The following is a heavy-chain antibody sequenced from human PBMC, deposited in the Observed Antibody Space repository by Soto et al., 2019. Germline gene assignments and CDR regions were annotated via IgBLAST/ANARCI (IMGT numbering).Heavy chain of an antibody. D-gene: IGHD1-1*01. Sequence: QVQLQQWGAGLLKPSETLSLTCAVYGQSFSGHTWSWIRQSPGKGLEWIGEISQSGSTYYNPSLNTRFTISADTSKKQFSLTLNSVTAADTGVFYCARGSGFAVIPGELEDVHYDYWGQGTLVSVSS. V-gene: IGHV4-34*01. J-gene: IGHJ4*02. CDR3: ARGSGFAVIPGELEDVHYDY. CDR1: GQSFSGHT. CDR2: ISQSGST.